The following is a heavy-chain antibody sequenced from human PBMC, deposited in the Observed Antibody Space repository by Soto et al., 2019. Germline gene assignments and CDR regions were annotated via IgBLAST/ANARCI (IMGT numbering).Heavy chain of an antibody. CDR3: AKANSSSWYGEFDY. D-gene: IGHD6-13*01. Sequence: EVQLLESGGGLVQPGRSLRLSCAASGFTFSSHAMSWVRQAPGKGLEWVSTFTGGAGTIHYADSVKGRFTISRDNSKNTLYLQMNNLRADDTAVYYCAKANSSSWYGEFDYWGQGTLVTVSS. CDR1: GFTFSSHA. V-gene: IGHV3-23*01. CDR2: FTGGAGTI. J-gene: IGHJ4*02.